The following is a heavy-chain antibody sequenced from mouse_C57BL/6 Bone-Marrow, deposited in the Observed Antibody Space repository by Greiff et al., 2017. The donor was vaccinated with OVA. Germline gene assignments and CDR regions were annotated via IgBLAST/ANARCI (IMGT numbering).Heavy chain of an antibody. CDR2: IDPANGNT. CDR1: GFNITNTY. Sequence: VQLQQSVAELVRLGASVKLSCTVSGFNITNTYMHWVKQRPEQGLEWIGRIDPANGNTNYAPKSQGKATIAAYTSSTTADLQRSSLTSEDTAIYYCARLGYYGRSYDYWGQGTTLTVSS. D-gene: IGHD1-1*01. V-gene: IGHV14-3*01. CDR3: ARLGYYGRSYDY. J-gene: IGHJ2*01.